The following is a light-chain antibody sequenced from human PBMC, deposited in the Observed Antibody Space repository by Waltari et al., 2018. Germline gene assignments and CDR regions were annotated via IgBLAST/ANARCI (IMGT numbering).Light chain of an antibody. CDR3: QQYHNWPLA. J-gene: IGKJ1*01. CDR2: GAS. CDR1: QSVSRN. V-gene: IGKV3-15*01. Sequence: EIVMTQSPATLSVSPGERGTLSCRASQSVSRNLAWYQQKPGQAPRPLIYGASTRATGIPARFSGGGSGTEFTLTINSLQSEDFALYYCQQYHNWPLAFGQGTKVEI.